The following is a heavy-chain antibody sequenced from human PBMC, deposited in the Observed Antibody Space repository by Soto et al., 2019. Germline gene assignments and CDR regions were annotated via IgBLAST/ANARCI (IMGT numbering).Heavy chain of an antibody. D-gene: IGHD6-19*01. CDR1: GFTFSSYG. CDR2: IWYDGSNK. Sequence: PGGSLRLSCAASGFTFSSYGMHWVRQAPGKGLEWVAVIWYDGSNKYYADSVKGRFTISRDNSKNTLYLQMNSLRAEDTAVYYCARTTTGYSSGWPEFGMDVWGQGTTVTVSS. J-gene: IGHJ6*02. CDR3: ARTTTGYSSGWPEFGMDV. V-gene: IGHV3-33*01.